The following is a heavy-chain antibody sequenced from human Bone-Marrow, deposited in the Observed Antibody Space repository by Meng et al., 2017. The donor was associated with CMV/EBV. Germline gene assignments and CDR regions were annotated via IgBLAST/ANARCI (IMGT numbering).Heavy chain of an antibody. CDR3: ARVCSGGSCSNY. D-gene: IGHD2-15*01. V-gene: IGHV3-7*01. CDR1: GFTFSRYW. J-gene: IGHJ4*02. Sequence: GGSLRLSCAASGFTFSRYWMSRVRQAPGKGLEWVANIKEDGSERYYVDSVKGRFTISRDNAKNSLYLQMNSLRAEDTAVYYCARVCSGGSCSNYWGQGTLVTVSS. CDR2: IKEDGSER.